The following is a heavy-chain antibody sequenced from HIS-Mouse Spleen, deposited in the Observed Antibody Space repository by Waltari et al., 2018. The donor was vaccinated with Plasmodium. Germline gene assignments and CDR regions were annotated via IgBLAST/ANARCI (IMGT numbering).Heavy chain of an antibody. V-gene: IGHV3-66*04. CDR3: ARRVTNWNPGAFDI. Sequence: EVQLVESGGGLVQPGGSLRLSCAASGFTVSSNYMSWVRQAPGKGLEWVSVLYSGGSTYYADSGKGRFTISRDNSKNTLYLQRNSLRAEDTAVYYCARRVTNWNPGAFDIWGQGTMVTVSS. CDR1: GFTVSSNY. J-gene: IGHJ3*02. CDR2: LYSGGST. D-gene: IGHD1-20*01.